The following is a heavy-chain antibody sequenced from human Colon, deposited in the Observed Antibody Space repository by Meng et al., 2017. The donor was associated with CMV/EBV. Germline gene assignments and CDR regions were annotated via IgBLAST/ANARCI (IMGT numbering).Heavy chain of an antibody. D-gene: IGHD2-2*02. CDR2: IYYSGST. V-gene: IGHV4-59*12. CDR3: ARGLLRYCSSTSCYNRHAGWFDP. Sequence: SETLSLTCTVSGDSINDYYWSWIRQSPGKGLEWIGYIYYSGSTHYNPSLEGRVDISIDTSRKHFSLKLSSVTAADTAVYYCARGLLRYCSSTSCYNRHAGWFDPWGQGTLVTVSS. CDR1: GDSINDYY. J-gene: IGHJ5*02.